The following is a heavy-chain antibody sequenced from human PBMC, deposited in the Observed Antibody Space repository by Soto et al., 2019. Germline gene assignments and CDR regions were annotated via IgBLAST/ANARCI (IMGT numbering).Heavy chain of an antibody. J-gene: IGHJ4*02. Sequence: QVQLQESGPGLVKPSETLSLTCTVSGGSVSSGSYYWSWIRQPPGKGLEWIGYIYYSGITDYNPYLTSRVTISVDTSKNKFSLKLSSVTAADTAVYYCARDYASRIGGSGNGFDYWGQGTLVTVSS. D-gene: IGHD1-26*01. CDR1: GGSVSSGSYY. V-gene: IGHV4-61*01. CDR2: IYYSGIT. CDR3: ARDYASRIGGSGNGFDY.